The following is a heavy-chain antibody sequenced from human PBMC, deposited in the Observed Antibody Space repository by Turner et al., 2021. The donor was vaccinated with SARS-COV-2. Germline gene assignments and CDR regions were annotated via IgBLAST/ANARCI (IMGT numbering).Heavy chain of an antibody. J-gene: IGHJ5*02. V-gene: IGHV3-21*01. Sequence: DVQLVDSGGGLVKPGGSLRLYCAATGFAFSSYTMYWFRQAPGNGLEWVSSISSSSSYIYYAASVKGRFTISRDNAKNSLYLQMNSLRAEDTAVYYCARGTYYYDSSVYSGTNWFDPWGQGTLVTVSS. CDR2: ISSSSSYI. CDR3: ARGTYYYDSSVYSGTNWFDP. D-gene: IGHD3-22*01. CDR1: GFAFSSYT.